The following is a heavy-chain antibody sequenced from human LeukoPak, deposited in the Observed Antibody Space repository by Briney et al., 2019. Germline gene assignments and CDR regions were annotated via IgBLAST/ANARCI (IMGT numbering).Heavy chain of an antibody. CDR1: GGSFSGYY. Sequence: SETLSPTCAVYGGSFSGYYWSWIRQPPGKGLEWIGEINHSGSTNYNPSLKSRVTISVDTSKNQFSLKLSSVTAADTAVYSCARPKMATIRGYFDYWGQGTLVTVSS. D-gene: IGHD5-24*01. V-gene: IGHV4-34*01. CDR2: INHSGST. CDR3: ARPKMATIRGYFDY. J-gene: IGHJ4*02.